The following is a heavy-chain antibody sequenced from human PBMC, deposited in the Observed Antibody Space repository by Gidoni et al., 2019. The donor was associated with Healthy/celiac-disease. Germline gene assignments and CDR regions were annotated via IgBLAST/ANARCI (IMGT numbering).Heavy chain of an antibody. CDR1: GYSISSGYY. CDR2: IYHSGST. J-gene: IGHJ4*02. Sequence: QVQLQESGPGLVKPSETLSLTCAVSGYSISSGYYWGWIRQPPGKGLEWIGSIYHSGSTYYNPSLKSRVTISGDTSKNQFSLKLSSVTAADTAVYYCASEVGATGAFDYWGQGTLVTVSS. CDR3: ASEVGATGAFDY. V-gene: IGHV4-38-2*01. D-gene: IGHD1-26*01.